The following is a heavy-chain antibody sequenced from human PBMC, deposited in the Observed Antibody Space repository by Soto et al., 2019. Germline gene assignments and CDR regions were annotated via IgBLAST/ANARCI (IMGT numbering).Heavy chain of an antibody. CDR3: ARRGLLLCFGELFHDAFDI. D-gene: IGHD3-10*01. J-gene: IGHJ3*02. CDR1: GYTFTSYG. V-gene: IGHV1-18*01. CDR2: ISAYNGNT. Sequence: ASVKVSCKASGYTFTSYGISWVRQAPGQGLEWMGWISAYNGNTNYAQKLQGRVTMTTDTSTSTAYMELRSLRSDDTAVYYCARRGLLLCFGELFHDAFDIWGQGTMVTVSS.